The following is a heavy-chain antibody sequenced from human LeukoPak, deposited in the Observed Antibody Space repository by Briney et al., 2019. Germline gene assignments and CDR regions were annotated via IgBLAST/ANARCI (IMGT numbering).Heavy chain of an antibody. CDR1: GGSIRKHY. CDR2: LYYSGHT. J-gene: IGHJ4*02. CDR3: ATGLGGLPDY. Sequence: SETLSLTCTVSGGSIRKHYWTWMRQPPGQGLEWIGHLYYSGHTNYNPSLRSRVTISVDTSKTQFPLKVTSVTAADTALYYCATGLGGLPDYWGQGTLVTVSS. V-gene: IGHV4-59*11. D-gene: IGHD5-12*01.